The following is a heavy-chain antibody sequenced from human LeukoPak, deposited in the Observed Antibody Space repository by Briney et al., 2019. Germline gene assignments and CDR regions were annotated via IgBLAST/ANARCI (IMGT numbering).Heavy chain of an antibody. CDR2: IKQDGSEK. CDR3: ARVEGHSKNWPRKGFYYHGLDV. V-gene: IGHV3-7*01. J-gene: IGHJ6*02. D-gene: IGHD6-13*01. Sequence: GESLRLSCAASGFTFSSYWMSWVRQTPGKGLEWVANIKQDGSEKYYVDSVKGRFTISRDNAKNSLYLQVNSLRAEDTAVYYCARVEGHSKNWPRKGFYYHGLDVWGQGTTVTVSS. CDR1: GFTFSSYW.